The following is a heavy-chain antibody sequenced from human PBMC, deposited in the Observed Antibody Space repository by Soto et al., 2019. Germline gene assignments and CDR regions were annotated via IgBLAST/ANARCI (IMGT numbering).Heavy chain of an antibody. CDR1: GFTLENYV. CDR3: AREEAGKHHSGDY. J-gene: IGHJ4*02. CDR2: IVWRSGNI. V-gene: IGHV3-9*01. D-gene: IGHD6-13*01. Sequence: EVRLVESGGGLVQPGRSLRLSCEASGFTLENYVIHWVRQAPGKGLEWISLIVWRSGNIAYADSVKGRFIISRDNAKNSLYLQIDSLRTEDTALYYCAREEAGKHHSGDYWGQGTLVTVSP.